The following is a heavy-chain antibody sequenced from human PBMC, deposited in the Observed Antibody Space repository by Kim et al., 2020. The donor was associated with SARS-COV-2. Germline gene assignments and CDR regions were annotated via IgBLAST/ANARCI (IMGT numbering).Heavy chain of an antibody. Sequence: GGSLRLSCAASGLTFSSYWMTWVRQAPGKGLEWVANIKPDGSEKYYLDSVKGRFTISRDNAKNSVYLQMNSLRAEDTAVYYCARDFGPFVYWGQGTLVAVSS. CDR1: GLTFSSYW. V-gene: IGHV3-7*01. CDR2: IKPDGSEK. CDR3: ARDFGPFVY. J-gene: IGHJ4*02. D-gene: IGHD3-3*01.